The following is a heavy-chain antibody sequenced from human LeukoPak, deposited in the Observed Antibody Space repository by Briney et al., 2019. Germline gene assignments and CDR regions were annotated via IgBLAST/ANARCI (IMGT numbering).Heavy chain of an antibody. CDR1: GGSISSSSYY. D-gene: IGHD6-19*01. J-gene: IGHJ4*02. Sequence: SETLSLTCTVSGGSISSSSYYWGWIRQPPGKGLEWIGEINHSGSTNYNPSLKSRVTISVDASKNQFSLKLSSVTAADTAVYYCARGRRQWLVDYWGQGTLVTVSS. V-gene: IGHV4-39*07. CDR2: INHSGST. CDR3: ARGRRQWLVDY.